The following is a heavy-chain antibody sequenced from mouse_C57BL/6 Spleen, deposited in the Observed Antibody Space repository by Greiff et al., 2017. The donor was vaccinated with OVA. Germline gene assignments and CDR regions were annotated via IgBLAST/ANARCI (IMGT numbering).Heavy chain of an antibody. V-gene: IGHV1-50*01. CDR2: IDPSDSYT. CDR1: GYTFTSYW. CDR3: ARRYYGSSPFAY. Sequence: VQLQQPGAELVKPGASVKLSCKASGYTFTSYWMQWVKQRPGQGLEWIGEIDPSDSYTHYNQKFKGKATLTVDTSSSTAYMQLSSLTSEDSAVYYCARRYYGSSPFAYWGQGTLVTVSA. D-gene: IGHD1-1*01. J-gene: IGHJ3*01.